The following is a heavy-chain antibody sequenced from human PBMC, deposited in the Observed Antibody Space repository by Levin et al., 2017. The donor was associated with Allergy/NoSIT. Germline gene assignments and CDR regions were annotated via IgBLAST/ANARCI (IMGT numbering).Heavy chain of an antibody. J-gene: IGHJ4*02. CDR1: GFPFSSYA. Sequence: PGGSLRLSCAASGFPFSSYAMSWVRQAPGKGPEWVATIRFDGSEEFCVDSVKGRFTISRDNANNFLYLQMNTLRAEDTAVYYCARDSGLAAFDYWGQGTLVTVSS. CDR3: ARDSGLAAFDY. CDR2: IRFDGSEE. V-gene: IGHV3-7*01. D-gene: IGHD2-15*01.